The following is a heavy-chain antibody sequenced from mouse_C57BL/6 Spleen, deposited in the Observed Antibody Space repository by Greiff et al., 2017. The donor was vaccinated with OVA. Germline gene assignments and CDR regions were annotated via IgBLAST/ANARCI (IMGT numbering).Heavy chain of an antibody. CDR3: ARITTVVATDY. J-gene: IGHJ2*01. CDR2: IYPGSGST. CDR1: GYTFTSYW. Sequence: QVQLQQPGAELVKPGASVKMSCKASGYTFTSYWITWVKQRPGQGLEWIGDIYPGSGSTNYNEKFKSKATLTVDTSSSSAYMQLSSLTSEDSAVYYCARITTVVATDYWGQGTTLTVSS. V-gene: IGHV1-55*01. D-gene: IGHD1-1*01.